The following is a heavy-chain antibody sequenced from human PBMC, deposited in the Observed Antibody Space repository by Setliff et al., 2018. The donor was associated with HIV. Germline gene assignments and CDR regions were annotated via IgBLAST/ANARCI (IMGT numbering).Heavy chain of an antibody. CDR1: GASMISGGYY. V-gene: IGHV4-31*03. CDR2: IYHTGVT. CDR3: ERDVHATYYGSDI. J-gene: IGHJ3*02. Sequence: PSETLSLTCTISGASMISGGYYWSWIRQHPEKGLEWMGCIYHTGVTYYNPSLKSRLTFSVDTSKNQISLQLTSVTSADTALYYCERDVHATYYGSDIWGLGTRVTVSS. D-gene: IGHD1-26*01.